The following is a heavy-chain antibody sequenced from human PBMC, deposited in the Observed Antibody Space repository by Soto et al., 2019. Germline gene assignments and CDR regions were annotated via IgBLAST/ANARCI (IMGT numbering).Heavy chain of an antibody. V-gene: IGHV3-30-3*01. D-gene: IGHD6-6*01. CDR3: ARDLRESGYSSSLGY. Sequence: QVQLVESGGGVVQPGRSLRLSCAASGFTFSSYAMHWVRQAPGKGLEWVAVISYDGSNKYYADSVKGRFTISRDNSKNTLYLQMNSLRAEDTAVYYCARDLRESGYSSSLGYWGQGTLITVSS. J-gene: IGHJ4*02. CDR1: GFTFSSYA. CDR2: ISYDGSNK.